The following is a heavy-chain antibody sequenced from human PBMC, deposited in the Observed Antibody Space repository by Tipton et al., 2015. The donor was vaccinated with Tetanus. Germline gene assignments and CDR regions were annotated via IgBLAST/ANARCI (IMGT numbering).Heavy chain of an antibody. D-gene: IGHD3-10*01. CDR2: VTWDGGST. CDR1: GFTFEDHT. CDR3: VRESNGFDS. J-gene: IGHJ5*01. Sequence: SLRLSCVASGFTFEDHTMHWVRQAPGKGLEWVAVVTWDGGSTFYADSVQGRFTISRDNSKNSLFLQMSSLRTEDTALYYCVRESNGFDSLGPGTPVTVSS. V-gene: IGHV3-43*01.